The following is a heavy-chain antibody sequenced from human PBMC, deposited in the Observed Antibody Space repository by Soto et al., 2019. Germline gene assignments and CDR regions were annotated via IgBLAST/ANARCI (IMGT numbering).Heavy chain of an antibody. CDR2: IIPIFGTA. V-gene: IGHV1-69*06. D-gene: IGHD2-15*01. Sequence: SVKVSCKASGGTFSSYAISWVRQAPGQGLEGMGGIIPIFGTANYAQKFQGRVTITADKSTSTAYMELSSLRSEETAVYYCASSMYCSGGRCYYYYYGMDVWGKGTTVTVS. CDR1: GGTFSSYA. J-gene: IGHJ6*04. CDR3: ASSMYCSGGRCYYYYYGMDV.